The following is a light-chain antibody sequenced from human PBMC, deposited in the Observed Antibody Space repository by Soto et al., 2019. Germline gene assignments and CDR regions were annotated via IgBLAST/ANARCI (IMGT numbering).Light chain of an antibody. J-gene: IGLJ1*01. Sequence: QSALTQPASVSGSPGQSIAVSCIGTSRDVGGYNYVSWYQQHPGKAPQLIIYDVSNRPSGVSDRFSGSKSGDTASLTISGLQAEDEADYYCSSYTSSSTYVFGTGTKVTVL. CDR3: SSYTSSSTYV. V-gene: IGLV2-14*03. CDR1: SRDVGGYNY. CDR2: DVS.